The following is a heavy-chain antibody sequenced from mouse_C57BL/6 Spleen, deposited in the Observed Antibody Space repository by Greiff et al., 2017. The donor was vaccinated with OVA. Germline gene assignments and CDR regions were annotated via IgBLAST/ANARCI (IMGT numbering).Heavy chain of an antibody. J-gene: IGHJ4*01. CDR1: GFNFSDYG. CDR3: ARNYYGSYAMDY. D-gene: IGHD1-1*01. Sequence: EVQVVESGGGLVKPGGSLKLSCAASGFNFSDYGMHWVRQAPEKGLEWVAYISSGSSTIYYADTVKGRFTISRDNAKNTLFLQMTSLRSEDTAMYYCARNYYGSYAMDYWGQGTSVTVSS. V-gene: IGHV5-17*01. CDR2: ISSGSSTI.